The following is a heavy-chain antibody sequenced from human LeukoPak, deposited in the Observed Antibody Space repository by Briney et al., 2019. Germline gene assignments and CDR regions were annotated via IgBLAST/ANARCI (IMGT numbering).Heavy chain of an antibody. J-gene: IGHJ6*03. CDR1: GFTFSSYG. D-gene: IGHD6-13*01. CDR2: IRYDGSNK. Sequence: EGSLRLSCAASGFTFSSYGMHWVRQAPGKGLEWVAFIRYDGSNKYYADSVEGRFTISRDNSKSTLYLQMNSLRAEDTAVYYCAKGYSSPPNYYYYYMDVWGKGTTVTVSS. V-gene: IGHV3-30*02. CDR3: AKGYSSPPNYYYYYMDV.